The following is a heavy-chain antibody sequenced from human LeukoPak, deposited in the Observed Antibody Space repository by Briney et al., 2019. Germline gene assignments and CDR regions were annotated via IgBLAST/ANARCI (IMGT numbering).Heavy chain of an antibody. J-gene: IGHJ6*02. D-gene: IGHD6-19*01. CDR1: GFILSNHW. V-gene: IGHV3-33*08. CDR2: IWYDGSNK. CDR3: ARGPYSSGWYFGFAYYYGMDV. Sequence: PGGSLRLSCAASGFILSNHWMTWVRQAPGKGLEWVAVIWYDGSNKYYADSVKGRFTISRDNSKNTLYLQMNSLRAEDTAVYYCARGPYSSGWYFGFAYYYGMDVWGQGTTVTVSS.